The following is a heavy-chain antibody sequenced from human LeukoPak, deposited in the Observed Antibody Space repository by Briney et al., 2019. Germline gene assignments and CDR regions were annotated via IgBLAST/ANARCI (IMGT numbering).Heavy chain of an antibody. CDR1: GFIFSDYY. CDR2: ISLGGSTI. V-gene: IGHV3-11*04. J-gene: IGHJ4*02. Sequence: GGSLRLSCTASGFIFSDYYTIWIRQAPGKGLESVSYISLGGSTIYYADSVKGRFTISRDDAQNSLYLQMNSLRADDTAVYYCAKDITAPGLFYDYWGQGTLVTVSS. D-gene: IGHD6-13*01. CDR3: AKDITAPGLFYDY.